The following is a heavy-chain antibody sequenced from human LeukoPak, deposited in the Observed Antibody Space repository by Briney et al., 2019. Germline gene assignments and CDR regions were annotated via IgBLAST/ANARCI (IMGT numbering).Heavy chain of an antibody. CDR2: IIPIFGTA. CDR3: ARDKSTTVTLNNWFDP. J-gene: IGHJ5*02. CDR1: GGTFSSYA. V-gene: IGHV1-69*13. Sequence: ASVKVSCKASGGTFSSYAISWVRQAPGQGLEWMGGIIPIFGTANYAQKFQGRVTITADESTSTAYMELSSLRSEDTAVYYCARDKSTTVTLNNWFDPWGQGTLVTVSS. D-gene: IGHD4-17*01.